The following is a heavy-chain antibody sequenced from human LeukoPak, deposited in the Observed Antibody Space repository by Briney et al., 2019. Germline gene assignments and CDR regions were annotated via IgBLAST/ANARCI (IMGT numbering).Heavy chain of an antibody. D-gene: IGHD1-26*01. V-gene: IGHV4-61*02. CDR2: IYTSGST. CDR3: ATHRAATTRLRYYYYMDV. CDR1: GGSISSGSYY. J-gene: IGHJ6*03. Sequence: SETLSLTCTVSGGSISSGSYYWSWIRQPAGKGLEWIGRIYTSGSTNYNPSLKSRVTISVDTSKNQFSLKLSSVTAADTAVYYCATHRAATTRLRYYYYMDVWGKGTTVTVSS.